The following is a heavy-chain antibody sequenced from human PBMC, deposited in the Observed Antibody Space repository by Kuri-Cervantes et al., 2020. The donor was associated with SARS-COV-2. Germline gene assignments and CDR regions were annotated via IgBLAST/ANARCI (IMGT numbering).Heavy chain of an antibody. V-gene: IGHV4-34*01. J-gene: IGHJ6*02. CDR1: GGSFSGYH. CDR2: INHSGST. D-gene: IGHD4-17*01. Sequence: GSLRLSCAVYGGSFSGYHWSWIRQPPGKGLEWIGEINHSGSTNYNPSLKSRVTISVDTSKNQFSLKLSSVTAADTAVYYCARLSTATDNYGMDVWGQGTTVTVSS. CDR3: ARLSTATDNYGMDV.